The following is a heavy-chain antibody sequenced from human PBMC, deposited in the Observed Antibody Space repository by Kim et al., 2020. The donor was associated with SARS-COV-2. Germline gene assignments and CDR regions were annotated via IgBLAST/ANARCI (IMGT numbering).Heavy chain of an antibody. J-gene: IGHJ6*02. V-gene: IGHV1-24*01. D-gene: IGHD1-1*01. Sequence: ASVKVSCKVSGYTLTELSMHWVRQAPGKGLEWMGGFDPEDGETIYAQKFQGRVTMTEDTSTDTAYMELSSLRSEDTAGYYCAILNNWNDPRYYYYGIDVWGQGTTVTVSS. CDR3: AILNNWNDPRYYYYGIDV. CDR2: FDPEDGET. CDR1: GYTLTELS.